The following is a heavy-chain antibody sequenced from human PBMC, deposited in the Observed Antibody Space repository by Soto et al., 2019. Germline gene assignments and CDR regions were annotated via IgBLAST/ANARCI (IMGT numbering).Heavy chain of an antibody. J-gene: IGHJ4*02. CDR2: IKQDGGVQ. Sequence: GGSLRLSCAASGFTFSSYWMSWVRQAPGKGLEWVGNIKQDGGVQYYMDSVKGRFTISRDNAKNSLYLQMNSLRAEDTAVYYCARDEGVDYWGQGTLVTVSS. V-gene: IGHV3-7*03. CDR1: GFTFSSYW. CDR3: ARDEGVDY.